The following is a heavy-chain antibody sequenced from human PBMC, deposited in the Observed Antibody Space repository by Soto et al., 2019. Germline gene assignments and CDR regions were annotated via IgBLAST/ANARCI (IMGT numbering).Heavy chain of an antibody. CDR2: IDWDDDK. D-gene: IGHD2-15*01. CDR1: GFSLSTIGMR. J-gene: IGHJ4*02. V-gene: IGHV2-70*04. CDR3: ARMFHCSGGTCPFDY. Sequence: SGPTLWNPTQTLTLTCSFSGFSLSTIGMRVSWIRQPPGKALEWLSRIDWDDDKFYNTSLKTRLTISKDSSKNQVVLTMTNMDPVDTATYYCARMFHCSGGTCPFDYWGQGALVTVSS.